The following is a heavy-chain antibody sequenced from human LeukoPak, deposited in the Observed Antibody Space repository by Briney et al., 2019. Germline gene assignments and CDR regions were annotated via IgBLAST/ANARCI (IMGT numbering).Heavy chain of an antibody. J-gene: IGHJ4*02. V-gene: IGHV3-15*01. D-gene: IGHD2-15*01. Sequence: PGGSLRLSCAASGFTFSYAWMSWVRQAPGKGLEWVGRIKNKADDGTTDYAAPVKGRFTIPRDDSKNTLYLQMDSLKTEDTAVYYCFRHLVVPGAGADYWGQGTLVTVSS. CDR3: FRHLVVPGAGADY. CDR2: IKNKADDGTT. CDR1: GFTFSYAW.